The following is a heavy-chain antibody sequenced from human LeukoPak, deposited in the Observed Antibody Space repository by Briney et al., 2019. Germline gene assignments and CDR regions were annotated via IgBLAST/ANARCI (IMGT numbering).Heavy chain of an antibody. D-gene: IGHD3-16*02. V-gene: IGHV1-2*02. CDR1: GYTFTDYY. J-gene: IGHJ5*02. Sequence: ASVKVSCTASGYTFTDYYVHWVRQVPGQGLQWLGWINPNSGATNYAQKFQGRVTMARDTSIDTAYMDLSRLTSDDTAVYFCARAGIVMGDYDWFDPWGQGTLVTVSS. CDR2: INPNSGAT. CDR3: ARAGIVMGDYDWFDP.